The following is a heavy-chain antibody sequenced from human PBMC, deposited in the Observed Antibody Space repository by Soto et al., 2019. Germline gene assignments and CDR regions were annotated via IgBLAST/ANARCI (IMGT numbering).Heavy chain of an antibody. CDR2: INPNSGGT. CDR3: ARDQGGYCSSTSCFPTDYYYYGMDF. CDR1: GYTFTGYY. V-gene: IGHV1-2*04. Sequence: ASVKVSCKASGYTFTGYYMHWVRQAPGEGLEWMGWINPNSGGTNYAQKFQGWVTMTRDTSISTAYVELSRLRSDDTAVYYCARDQGGYCSSTSCFPTDYYYYGMDFWGQGTTVTVSS. D-gene: IGHD2-2*01. J-gene: IGHJ6*02.